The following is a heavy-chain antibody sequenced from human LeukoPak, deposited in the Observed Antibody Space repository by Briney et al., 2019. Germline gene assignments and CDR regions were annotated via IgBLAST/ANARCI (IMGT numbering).Heavy chain of an antibody. J-gene: IGHJ4*02. Sequence: TGGSLRLSCAASGFTFNSIAMSWVRQAPGQGLEWVSAISSGAASTYYADSVQGRFTISRDNSKNTLYLQMNSLRAEDTAVYYCAKDQWRARGYFDYWGQGTLVTVSS. D-gene: IGHD3-10*01. CDR2: ISSGAAST. CDR1: GFTFNSIA. CDR3: AKDQWRARGYFDY. V-gene: IGHV3-23*01.